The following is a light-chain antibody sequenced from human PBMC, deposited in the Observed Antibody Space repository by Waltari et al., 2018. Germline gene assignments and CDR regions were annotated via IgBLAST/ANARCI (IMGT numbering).Light chain of an antibody. Sequence: DIVLTQSPDALAVLLGASTTLNCKSSQNVLYGSSNKNYLAWYQHKPGQPPRVLIDWVSTREAGVPDRFGGRGSGTNFTLTISSVQAEDAAVYYCQQYYTSPLTFGGGTKVAIK. CDR3: QQYYTSPLT. V-gene: IGKV4-1*01. CDR1: QNVLYGSSNKNY. J-gene: IGKJ4*01. CDR2: WVS.